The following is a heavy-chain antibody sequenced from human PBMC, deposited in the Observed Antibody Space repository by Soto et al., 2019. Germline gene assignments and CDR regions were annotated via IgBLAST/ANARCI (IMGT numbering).Heavy chain of an antibody. J-gene: IGHJ4*02. CDR3: ARPAYSYGLKVDS. CDR2: IYYSGST. D-gene: IGHD5-18*01. V-gene: IGHV4-59*01. CDR1: GGSISSYY. Sequence: PSETLSLTCTVSGGSISSYYWSWIRQPPGKGLEWIGYIYYSGSTNYNPSLKSRVTISVDTSKNQFSLKLSSVTAADTAMYYCARPAYSYGLKVDSWGQGTQVTVS.